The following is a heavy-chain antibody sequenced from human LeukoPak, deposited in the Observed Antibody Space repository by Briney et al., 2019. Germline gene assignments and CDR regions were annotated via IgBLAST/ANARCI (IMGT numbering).Heavy chain of an antibody. V-gene: IGHV1-69*05. Sequence: ASVKVSCKASGGTFSSYAISWVRQAPGQGLGWMGRIIPIFGTANYAQKFQGGVTITTDESTSTAYMELSSLRSEDTAVYYCARAYCSSTSCPSDYFDYWGQGTLVTVSS. CDR2: IIPIFGTA. J-gene: IGHJ4*02. CDR1: GGTFSSYA. D-gene: IGHD2-2*01. CDR3: ARAYCSSTSCPSDYFDY.